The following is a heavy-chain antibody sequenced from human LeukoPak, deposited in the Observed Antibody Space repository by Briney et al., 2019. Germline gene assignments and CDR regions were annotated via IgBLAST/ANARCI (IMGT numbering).Heavy chain of an antibody. J-gene: IGHJ4*02. D-gene: IGHD1-26*01. CDR3: ARGRSGSYGFDY. CDR2: MNPNSGNT. CDR1: GGTFSSYV. V-gene: IGHV1-8*02. Sequence: GASVKVSCKASGGTFSSYVINWVRQAPGQGLEWMGWMNPNSGNTGYAQKFQGRVTMTRNTSISTAYMELSSLRSEDTAVYYCARGRSGSYGFDYWGQGTLVTVSS.